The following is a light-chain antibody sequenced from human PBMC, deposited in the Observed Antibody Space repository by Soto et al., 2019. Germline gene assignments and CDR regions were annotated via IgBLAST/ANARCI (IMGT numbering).Light chain of an antibody. CDR1: QSVSSN. CDR2: GAS. CDR3: QQYNNWPPYT. V-gene: IGKV3-15*01. Sequence: EIVMTQSPATLSVSPGERATLSCRASQSVSSNLAWNQQKPGQAPRLLIYGASTRATGIPARFSGSGSGTEFTLTISSLQSEDFAVYHCQQYNNWPPYTFGQGTKLEIK. J-gene: IGKJ2*01.